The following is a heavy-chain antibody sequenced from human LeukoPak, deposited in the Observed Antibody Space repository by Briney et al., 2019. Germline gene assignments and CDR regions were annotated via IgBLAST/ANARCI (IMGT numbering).Heavy chain of an antibody. CDR2: INHSGST. J-gene: IGHJ4*02. CDR1: GGSFSDYY. CDR3: ARDSREAPIARYFDY. V-gene: IGHV4-34*01. Sequence: SETLSLTCAVYGGSFSDYYWSWIRQPPGKGLEWIGEINHSGSTNYNPSFKSRVTISVDTSKNQFSLKLSSVTAADTAVYYCARDSREAPIARYFDYWGQGTPVTVSS. D-gene: IGHD6-13*01.